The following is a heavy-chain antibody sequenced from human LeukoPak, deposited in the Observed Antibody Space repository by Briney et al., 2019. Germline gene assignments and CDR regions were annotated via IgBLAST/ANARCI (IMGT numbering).Heavy chain of an antibody. CDR1: GFTFSSYA. Sequence: GGSLRLSCAASGFTFSSYAMHWVRQAPGKGLEWVAVISYDGSNKYYADSVKGRFTISRDNSKNTLYLQMNSLRAEDTAVYYCARRDGHFDSWGQGTLVTVSS. J-gene: IGHJ4*02. CDR3: ARRDGHFDS. V-gene: IGHV3-30-3*01. CDR2: ISYDGSNK.